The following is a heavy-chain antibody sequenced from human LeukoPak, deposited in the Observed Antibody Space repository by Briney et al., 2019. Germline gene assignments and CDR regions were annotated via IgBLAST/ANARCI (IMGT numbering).Heavy chain of an antibody. CDR2: IYYSGST. D-gene: IGHD3-22*01. V-gene: IGHV4-59*01. CDR3: ARDVDYYDRSDAFDI. Sequence: SETLSLTCTVSGGSISSYYWNWIRQPPGKGLEWIGYIYYSGSTNYNPSLKSRVTMSVDTSKNQFSLKLSSVTAADTAVYYCARDVDYYDRSDAFDIWGQGTMVTVSS. J-gene: IGHJ3*02. CDR1: GGSISSYY.